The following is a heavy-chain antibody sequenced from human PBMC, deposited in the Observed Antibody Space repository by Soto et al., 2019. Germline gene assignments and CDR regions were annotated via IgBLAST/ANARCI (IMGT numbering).Heavy chain of an antibody. CDR2: ISAQNGNT. J-gene: IGHJ4*02. Sequence: QVHLVQSGAEVKKPGASVKVSCKASGYTFTSYGITWVRQAPGQGREWMGWISAQNGNTDYALKLQGRVIVTRDTSTSTAYMELRSLRSDDTAVYYCARGRYGDYWGQGALVTVSS. CDR3: ARGRYGDY. V-gene: IGHV1-18*01. D-gene: IGHD1-1*01. CDR1: GYTFTSYG.